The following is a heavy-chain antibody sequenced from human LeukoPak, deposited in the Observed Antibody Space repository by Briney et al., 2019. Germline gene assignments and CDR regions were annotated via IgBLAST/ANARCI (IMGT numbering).Heavy chain of an antibody. CDR3: ARDRGDIVVVPAAVDY. Sequence: GGSLRLSCAASGFTFSSYSMNWVRQAPGKGLEWVSYISSSSSTIYYADSVKGRFTISRDNAKNSLYLQMNSLRAEDTAVYYCARDRGDIVVVPAAVDYWGQGILVTVSS. J-gene: IGHJ4*02. CDR1: GFTFSSYS. V-gene: IGHV3-48*04. CDR2: ISSSSSTI. D-gene: IGHD2-2*01.